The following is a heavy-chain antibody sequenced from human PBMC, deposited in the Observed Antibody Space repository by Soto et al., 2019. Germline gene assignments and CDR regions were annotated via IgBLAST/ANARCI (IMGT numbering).Heavy chain of an antibody. CDR1: GFTFNTYD. V-gene: IGHV3-21*01. Sequence: EVQLVESGGGLVKPGGFLRLSCAASGFTFNTYDMNWVRQAPGKGLEWVSSITASSAYIYSADSVRGRITISRDNAKNSLFLQMHSLRAEDTAVYYCVRSGTARLLRHSWFDTWGQGTLVTVSS. CDR2: ITASSAYI. D-gene: IGHD2-21*01. CDR3: VRSGTARLLRHSWFDT. J-gene: IGHJ5*02.